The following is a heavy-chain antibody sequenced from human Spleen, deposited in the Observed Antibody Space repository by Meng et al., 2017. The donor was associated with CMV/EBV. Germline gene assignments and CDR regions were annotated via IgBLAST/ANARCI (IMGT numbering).Heavy chain of an antibody. V-gene: IGHV1-69*05. CDR3: AGIQGYCSSTSCSLDY. J-gene: IGHJ4*02. Sequence: SVKVSCKASGGTFSSYVISWVRQAPGQGLEWMGGIIPVLHTANYAQKFQGRVTITTDESTNTAYIELSSLRSEHTAVYYCAGIQGYCSSTSCSLDYWGQGTLVTVSS. CDR2: IIPVLHTA. CDR1: GGTFSSYV. D-gene: IGHD2-2*01.